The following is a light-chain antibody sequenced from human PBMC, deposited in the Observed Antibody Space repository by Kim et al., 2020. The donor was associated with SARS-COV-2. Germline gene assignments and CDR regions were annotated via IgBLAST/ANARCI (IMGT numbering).Light chain of an antibody. CDR3: NSRDSSGNVV. CDR2: GKN. CDR1: SLRSYY. V-gene: IGLV3-19*01. J-gene: IGLJ2*01. Sequence: SSELTQVPAVSVALGQTVRITCQGDSLRSYYASWYQQKPGQAPVLVIYGKNNRPSGIPDRFSGSSSGNTASLTITGAQAEDEADYYCNSRDSSGNVVFGGGTQLTVL.